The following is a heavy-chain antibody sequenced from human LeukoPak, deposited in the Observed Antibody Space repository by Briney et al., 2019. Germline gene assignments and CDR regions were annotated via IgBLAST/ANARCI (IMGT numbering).Heavy chain of an antibody. J-gene: IGHJ4*02. V-gene: IGHV3-7*01. D-gene: IGHD5-12*01. CDR1: GFIFSNYW. CDR3: GRGGYGYVYVDY. Sequence: GGSLRLSCAASGFIFSNYWMNWVRQVPGKGLEWVAHIKHDGGEKYYVDSVKGRFTISRDNAKNSLYLQMNGLRAEDTAVYYCGRGGYGYVYVDYWGQGTLVTVSS. CDR2: IKHDGGEK.